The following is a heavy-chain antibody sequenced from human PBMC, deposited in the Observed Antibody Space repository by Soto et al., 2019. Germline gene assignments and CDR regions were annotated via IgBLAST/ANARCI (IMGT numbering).Heavy chain of an antibody. D-gene: IGHD6-19*01. J-gene: IGHJ4*02. CDR1: GGPISSHY. CDR2: IYYSGST. Sequence: QVQLQESGPGLVKPSETLSLNCTVSGGPISSHYWSWIRQSPGKGLEWIGYIYYSGSTNYNPSLKGRVTIAVDTSKTQFSLELSCVTAADASVYYCARGSSGWPPRLDYWGQGTLVTVSS. CDR3: ARGSSGWPPRLDY. V-gene: IGHV4-59*11.